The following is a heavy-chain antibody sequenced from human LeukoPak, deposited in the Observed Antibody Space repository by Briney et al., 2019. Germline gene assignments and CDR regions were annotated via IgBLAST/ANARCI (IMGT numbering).Heavy chain of an antibody. J-gene: IGHJ6*03. Sequence: RSLRLSCAASGFTFSSYGMHWVRQAPGKGLEWVAVISYDGSNKYYADSVKGRFTISRDNSKNTLYLQMNSLRAEDTAMYYCAKDAQWLTNYYYYYMDVWGKGTTVTVSS. V-gene: IGHV3-30*18. CDR3: AKDAQWLTNYYYYYMDV. CDR2: ISYDGSNK. CDR1: GFTFSSYG. D-gene: IGHD6-19*01.